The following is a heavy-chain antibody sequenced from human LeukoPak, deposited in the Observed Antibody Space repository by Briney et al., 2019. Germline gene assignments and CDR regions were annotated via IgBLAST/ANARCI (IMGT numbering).Heavy chain of an antibody. CDR2: ISSSSHYM. Sequence: GGSLRLSCAASGFTFSSYSMNWVRQAPGKGLEWVSSISSSSHYMYYADSVKGRFTISRDTAKNSLYLQMNSLRAEDTAVYYCVRSAYSSGGNVAFDVWGQGTMVTVSS. CDR1: GFTFSSYS. D-gene: IGHD6-19*01. V-gene: IGHV3-21*01. J-gene: IGHJ3*01. CDR3: VRSAYSSGGNVAFDV.